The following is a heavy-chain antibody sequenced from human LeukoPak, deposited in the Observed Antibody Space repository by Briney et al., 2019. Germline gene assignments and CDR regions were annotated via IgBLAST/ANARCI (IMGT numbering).Heavy chain of an antibody. CDR3: AREVITYYYDSGYFDY. D-gene: IGHD3-22*01. Sequence: IPSETLSLTCTVSGGSISSYYWSWIRQPPGKGLEWIGYIYYSGSTNYKSSLKSRVTISVDTSKNQFSLKLSSVTAADTAVYYCAREVITYYYDSGYFDYWGQGTLVTVSS. J-gene: IGHJ4*02. CDR2: IYYSGST. V-gene: IGHV4-59*01. CDR1: GGSISSYY.